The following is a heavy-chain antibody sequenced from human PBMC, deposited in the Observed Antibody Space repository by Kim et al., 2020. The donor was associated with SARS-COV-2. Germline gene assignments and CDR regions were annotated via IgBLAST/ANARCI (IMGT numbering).Heavy chain of an antibody. J-gene: IGHJ4*01. V-gene: IGHV4-39*01. CDR3: ARHTGWWLRPAFQFDY. D-gene: IGHD5-12*01. CDR1: GGSISSSSYY. CDR2: IYYSGST. Sequence: SETLSLTCTVSGGSISSSSYYWGWIRQPPGKGLEWIGSIYYSGSTYYNPSLKSRVTISVDTSKNQFSLKLSSVTAADTAVYYCARHTGWWLRPAFQFDY.